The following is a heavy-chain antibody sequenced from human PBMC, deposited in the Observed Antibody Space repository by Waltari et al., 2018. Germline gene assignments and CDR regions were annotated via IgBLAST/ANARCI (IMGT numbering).Heavy chain of an antibody. Sequence: EVQLVESGGGLVQPGGSLRLSCAASGFTFSNSWMGGVRQAPGKVLEWVASIKQGGSEKFYVGSGKGRFTISRDNAKNSLYLQMDSLRAEDTAVYYYTRGSGGAFDIWGQGTMVTVSS. CDR3: TRGSGGAFDI. CDR1: GFTFSNSW. V-gene: IGHV3-7*01. CDR2: IKQGGSEK. D-gene: IGHD6-25*01. J-gene: IGHJ3*02.